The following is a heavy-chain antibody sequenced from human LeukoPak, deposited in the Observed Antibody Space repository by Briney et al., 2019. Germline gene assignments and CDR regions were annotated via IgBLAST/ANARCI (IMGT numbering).Heavy chain of an antibody. CDR2: ISGSGGST. D-gene: IGHD3-22*01. V-gene: IGHV3-23*01. Sequence: GGSLRLSCAASGFTFSSYAMSWVRQAPGKGLEWVSAISGSGGSTYYADSVKGRFTISRDNSKNTLYLQMNSLRAEDTAVYYCAKERGIYYDSSGLNDYWGQGTLVTVSS. J-gene: IGHJ4*02. CDR1: GFTFSSYA. CDR3: AKERGIYYDSSGLNDY.